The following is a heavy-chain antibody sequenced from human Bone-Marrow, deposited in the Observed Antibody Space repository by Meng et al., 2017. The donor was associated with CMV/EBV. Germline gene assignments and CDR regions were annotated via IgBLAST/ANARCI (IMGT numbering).Heavy chain of an antibody. D-gene: IGHD2-2*01. CDR2: ISGGGVST. Sequence: GGSLRLSCAASGFTFSSYAMSWVRQAPGKGLEWVSTISGGGVSTYYADSVKGRFTISRDNSKNTLSLQMNSLRPEDMAVYYCVRNSPGGWAIVVVPAAIREVGWGQGTLVTVSS. J-gene: IGHJ4*02. CDR1: GFTFSSYA. CDR3: VRNSPGGWAIVVVPAAIREVG. V-gene: IGHV3-23*01.